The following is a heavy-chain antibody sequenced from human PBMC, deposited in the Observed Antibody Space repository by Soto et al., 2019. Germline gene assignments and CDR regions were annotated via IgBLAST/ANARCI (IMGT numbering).Heavy chain of an antibody. CDR3: AKADGEQWLVPHLDN. V-gene: IGHV3-23*01. Sequence: EVQLLESGGGVVQPGGSLRLSCVASGFNFKKFAMAWVRQAPGEGLEWVSGISCCGGSTSYADSVKGRFSIARDDSKNTLSLQMNSLRVEDTAQHYCAKADGEQWLVPHLDNWGQGTLVTVS. J-gene: IGHJ4*02. CDR2: ISCCGGST. CDR1: GFNFKKFA. D-gene: IGHD6-19*01.